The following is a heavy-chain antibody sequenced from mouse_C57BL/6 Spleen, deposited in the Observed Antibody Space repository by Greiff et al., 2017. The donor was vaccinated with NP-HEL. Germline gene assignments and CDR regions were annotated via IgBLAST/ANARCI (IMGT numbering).Heavy chain of an antibody. D-gene: IGHD4-1*01. CDR1: GYSITSGYD. CDR3: ARETGTAWFAY. V-gene: IGHV3-1*01. CDR2: ISYSGST. J-gene: IGHJ3*01. Sequence: DVKLQESGPGMVKPSQSLSLTCTVTGYSITSGYDWHWIRHFPGNKLEWMGYISYSGSTNYNPSLKSRISITHDTSKNHFFLKLNSVTTEDTATYYCARETGTAWFAYWGQGTLVTVSA.